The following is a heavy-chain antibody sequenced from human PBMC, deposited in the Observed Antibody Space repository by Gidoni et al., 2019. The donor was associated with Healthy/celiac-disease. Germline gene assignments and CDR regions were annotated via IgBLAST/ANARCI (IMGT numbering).Heavy chain of an antibody. J-gene: IGHJ5*02. CDR3: ARGSPVVVVPAAKDNWFDP. CDR2: INHSEST. CDR1: GGSFSGYY. V-gene: IGHV4-34*01. Sequence: QVQLQQWGAGLLKPSATLSLTCAVYGGSFSGYYWSWIRQPPGKGLERIVEINHSESTNYNPTLKTRVTISVDTSKNQFSLNLSSVTAADTAVYYCARGSPVVVVPAAKDNWFDPWGQGTLVTVSS. D-gene: IGHD2-2*01.